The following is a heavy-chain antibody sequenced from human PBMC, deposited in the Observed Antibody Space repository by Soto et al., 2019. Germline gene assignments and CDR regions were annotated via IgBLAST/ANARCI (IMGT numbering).Heavy chain of an antibody. J-gene: IGHJ4*02. CDR1: GFTFSSYS. CDR3: AREISLKDFDY. CDR2: ISSSSSYI. V-gene: IGHV3-21*01. Sequence: GSLRLPCTASGFTFSSYSMNWVRQAPGKGLEWVSSISSSSSYIYYADSVKGRFTISRDNAKNSLYLQMNSLRAADKAVYYCAREISLKDFDYWGQGTLVTVYS. D-gene: IGHD3-16*01.